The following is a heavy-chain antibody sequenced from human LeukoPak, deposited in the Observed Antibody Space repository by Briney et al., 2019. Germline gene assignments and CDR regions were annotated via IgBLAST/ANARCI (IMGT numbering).Heavy chain of an antibody. CDR1: GLTVSTNY. V-gene: IGHV3-66*01. CDR3: AREHGDY. J-gene: IGHJ4*02. Sequence: GGSLRLSCAASGLTVSTNYMGWVRQAPGKGLEWVSVIYSGGNTYYADSVKGRFTISRDNSKNTLYLQMNSLRAEDTVVYYCAREHGDYWGQGTLVTVSS. CDR2: IYSGGNT.